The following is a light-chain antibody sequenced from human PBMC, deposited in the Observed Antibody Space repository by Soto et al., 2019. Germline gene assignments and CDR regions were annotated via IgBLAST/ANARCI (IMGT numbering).Light chain of an antibody. Sequence: EIEMTQSPATLSVSPGERATLSCRASQSVSSNLAWYQQKPGQAPRLLIIGASARAPSIPARFSGSGSGTEFTLTINNLQSEDFAVYYCQQYNQWPATFGQGTKVDLK. CDR1: QSVSSN. V-gene: IGKV3-15*01. CDR2: GAS. J-gene: IGKJ1*01. CDR3: QQYNQWPAT.